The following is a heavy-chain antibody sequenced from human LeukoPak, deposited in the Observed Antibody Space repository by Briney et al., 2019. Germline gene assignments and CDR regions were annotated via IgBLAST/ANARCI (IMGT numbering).Heavy chain of an antibody. Sequence: GGSLRLSCAASGFTFSSYAMSWVRQAPGKGLEWVSVIIGTGAKTHYAESVKGRFTIARDNSKNTLYLQMNSLRAEDTAVYYCAKTGDVIVPAATGVWGKGTTVTVSS. CDR3: AKTGDVIVPAATGV. CDR1: GFTFSSYA. V-gene: IGHV3-23*01. D-gene: IGHD2-2*01. J-gene: IGHJ6*04. CDR2: IIGTGAKT.